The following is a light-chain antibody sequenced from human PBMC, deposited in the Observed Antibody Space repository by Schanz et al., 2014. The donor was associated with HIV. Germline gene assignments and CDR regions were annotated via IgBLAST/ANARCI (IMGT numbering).Light chain of an antibody. CDR1: RSNIGRNT. CDR3: CSYAGSTTVYV. CDR2: ANN. V-gene: IGLV1-44*01. J-gene: IGLJ1*01. Sequence: QSVLTQPPSASGAPGQRVTISCSGNRSNIGRNTVYWYQQVPGTAPKLLIYANNQRPSGVPDRFSGSKSGSSASLAISGLQSEDEADYYCCSYAGSTTVYVFATGTKLTVL.